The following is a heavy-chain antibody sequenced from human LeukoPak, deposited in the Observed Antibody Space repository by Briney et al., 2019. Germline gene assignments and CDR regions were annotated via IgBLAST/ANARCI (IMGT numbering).Heavy chain of an antibody. V-gene: IGHV3-23*01. CDR2: ISGSGGST. CDR1: GFTFSSYA. D-gene: IGHD2-21*02. CDR3: AKQGPARIPIVVVTAMAH. Sequence: GGSLRLSCAASGFTFSSYAMSWVRQAPGKGLEWVSAISGSGGSTYYADSVKGRFTISRDNSKNTLYLQMNSLRAEDTAVYYCAKQGPARIPIVVVTAMAHWGQGTLVTVSS. J-gene: IGHJ4*02.